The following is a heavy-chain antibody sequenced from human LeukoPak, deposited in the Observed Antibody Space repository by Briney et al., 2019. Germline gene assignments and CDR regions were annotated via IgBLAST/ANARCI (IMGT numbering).Heavy chain of an antibody. CDR2: INHSGST. V-gene: IGHV4-34*01. CDR3: ARRRYQLLWGWDYYFDY. J-gene: IGHJ4*02. CDR1: GGSFSGYY. Sequence: SETLSLTCAVYGGSFSGYYWSWIRQPPGKGLEWIGEINHSGSTNYNPSLKSRVTISVDTSKNQFSLKLSSVTAADTAMYYCARRRYQLLWGWDYYFDYWGQGTLVTVSS. D-gene: IGHD2-2*01.